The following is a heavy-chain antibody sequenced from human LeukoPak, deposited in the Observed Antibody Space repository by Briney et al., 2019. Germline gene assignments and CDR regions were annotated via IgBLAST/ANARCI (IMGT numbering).Heavy chain of an antibody. D-gene: IGHD3-10*01. CDR2: IITIFGTA. CDR3: ARSGRYGSGSYYPLYY. V-gene: IGHV1-69*05. J-gene: IGHJ4*02. CDR1: GCTFSSYA. Sequence: AASVTVSYKASGCTFSSYAIIWVRQAPGQGLEWMGGIITIFGTANYAQKFQGRVTITTDESTSTAYMELSSLRSEDTAVYYCARSGRYGSGSYYPLYYWGQGTLVTVSS.